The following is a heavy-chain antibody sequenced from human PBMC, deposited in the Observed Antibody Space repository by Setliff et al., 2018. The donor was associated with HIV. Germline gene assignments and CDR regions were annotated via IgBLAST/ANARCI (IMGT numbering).Heavy chain of an antibody. Sequence: PSETLSLTCTVSGDSISSYYWSWIRQPPGKGLEWIGYIYTSGITDYNPSLKSRVTTSGDTSKNQFSLKLISVTAADTAAYYCARGRRGYYCGSWSCYMDVWGTGTTVTVSS. CDR3: ARGRRGYYCGSWSCYMDV. J-gene: IGHJ6*03. CDR2: IYTSGIT. CDR1: GDSISSYY. V-gene: IGHV4-4*08. D-gene: IGHD3-10*01.